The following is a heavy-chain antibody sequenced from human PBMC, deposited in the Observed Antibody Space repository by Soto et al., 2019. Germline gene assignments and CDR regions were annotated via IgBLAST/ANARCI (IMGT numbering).Heavy chain of an antibody. Sequence: PSETLSLTCTVSGGSISSSSYYWGWIRQPPGKGLEWIGSIYYSGSTYYNPSLKSRVTISVDTSKNQFSLKLSSVTAADTAVYYCASLFTDILTGYSPHYYYGMDVWGQGTTVTGSS. J-gene: IGHJ6*02. CDR3: ASLFTDILTGYSPHYYYGMDV. CDR2: IYYSGST. D-gene: IGHD3-9*01. CDR1: GGSISSSSYY. V-gene: IGHV4-39*01.